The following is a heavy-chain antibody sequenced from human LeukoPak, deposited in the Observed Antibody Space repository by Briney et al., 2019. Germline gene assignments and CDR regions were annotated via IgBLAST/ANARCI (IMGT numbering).Heavy chain of an antibody. V-gene: IGHV3-30*04. CDR3: ARDLKMPYSSSWYEDY. D-gene: IGHD6-13*01. CDR2: ISYDGSSK. Sequence: PGGSLRLSCAASGFTFSSYAMHWVRQAPGKGLEWVAVISYDGSSKYYADSVKGRFTISRDNSKNTLYLQMNSLRAEDTAVYYCARDLKMPYSSSWYEDYWGQGTLVTVSS. CDR1: GFTFSSYA. J-gene: IGHJ4*02.